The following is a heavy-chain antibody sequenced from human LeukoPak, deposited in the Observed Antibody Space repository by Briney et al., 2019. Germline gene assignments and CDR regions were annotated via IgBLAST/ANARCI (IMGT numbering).Heavy chain of an antibody. CDR3: ARTHNGSGSHNWFHP. CDR2: IYYSGST. D-gene: IGHD3-10*01. J-gene: IGHJ5*02. CDR1: GGSVSSGSYY. Sequence: KPSETLSLTCTVSGGSVSSGSYYWSWIRQPPGKGLEWIGYIYYSGSTTYNPSLKRRVPISVDTPKNQFFLEIGSGAPSDTAREYLARTHNGSGSHNWFHPWRGGTVDTVFS. V-gene: IGHV4-61*01.